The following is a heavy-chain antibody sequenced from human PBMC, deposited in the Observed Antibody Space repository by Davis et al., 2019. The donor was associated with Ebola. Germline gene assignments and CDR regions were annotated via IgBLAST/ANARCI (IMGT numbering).Heavy chain of an antibody. CDR3: ARRTSLRLAVAMDV. Sequence: MPSETLSLTCAVSGDSLSSSNWWCWVRQPPGKGLEWIGSIYYSGSTYYNPSLKSRVTISVDTSKNQFSLKLSSVTAADTAVYYCARRTSLRLAVAMDVWGQGTTVTVSS. V-gene: IGHV4-39*01. D-gene: IGHD4-23*01. J-gene: IGHJ6*02. CDR1: GDSLSSSNW. CDR2: IYYSGST.